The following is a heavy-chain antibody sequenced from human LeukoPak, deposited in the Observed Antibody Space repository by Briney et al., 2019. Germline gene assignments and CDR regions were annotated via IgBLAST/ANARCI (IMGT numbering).Heavy chain of an antibody. Sequence: PGGSLRLSCTTSGFTFGDYAMSWFRQAPGKGLEWVGFIRTKAYGGTTEYAASVKGRFTISRDDSKSIAYLQMNSLKTEDTAVCYCTRGNYDLGDYWGQGTLVTVSS. CDR3: TRGNYDLGDY. V-gene: IGHV3-49*03. CDR1: GFTFGDYA. D-gene: IGHD3-3*01. J-gene: IGHJ4*02. CDR2: IRTKAYGGTT.